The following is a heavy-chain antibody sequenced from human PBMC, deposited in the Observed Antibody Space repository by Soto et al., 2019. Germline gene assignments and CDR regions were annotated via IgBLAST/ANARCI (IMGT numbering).Heavy chain of an antibody. D-gene: IGHD4-17*01. J-gene: IGHJ4*02. Sequence: GGSLRLSCAASGFMFSNYWMSWVRQAPGKGLEWVAIIKQDGSDKYYVDSVKGRFTISRDNAKNSLYLQMNSLRIEDAAVYYFVRNWDYAFDYWGQGTLVTVSS. V-gene: IGHV3-7*01. CDR3: VRNWDYAFDY. CDR1: GFMFSNYW. CDR2: IKQDGSDK.